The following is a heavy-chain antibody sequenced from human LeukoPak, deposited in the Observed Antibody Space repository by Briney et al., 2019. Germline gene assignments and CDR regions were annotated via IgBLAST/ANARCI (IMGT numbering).Heavy chain of an antibody. D-gene: IGHD3-22*01. CDR1: GFTFSSYS. CDR2: ISYDGSSE. V-gene: IGHV3-30-3*01. CDR3: ARGHHYYDSSAYYY. J-gene: IGHJ4*02. Sequence: GGSLRLSCAASGFTFSSYSMHWVRQAPGKGLEWVAVISYDGSSEYYADSVRGRFTISRDTAKNTLYLQMNSLRAEDTAVYYCARGHHYYDSSAYYYWGQGTLVTVSS.